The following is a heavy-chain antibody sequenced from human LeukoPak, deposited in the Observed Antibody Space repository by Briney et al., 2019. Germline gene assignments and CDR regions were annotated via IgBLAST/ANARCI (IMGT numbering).Heavy chain of an antibody. D-gene: IGHD4/OR15-4a*01. CDR2: ISSSSRDT. CDR1: GFIFSDYY. V-gene: IGHV3-11*06. CDR3: ARDDYSDSPTYYNGMDV. J-gene: IGHJ6*02. Sequence: GGSLTLFCGPSGFIFSDYYMRWLRQAPGRGLEWVSYISSSSRDTIYADSVKGRFTISRHNAKSSLYLQMNSLRAEDTAVYFCARDDYSDSPTYYNGMDVWGQGTAVTVSS.